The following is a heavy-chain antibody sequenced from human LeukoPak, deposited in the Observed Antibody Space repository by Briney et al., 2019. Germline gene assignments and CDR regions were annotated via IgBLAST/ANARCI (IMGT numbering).Heavy chain of an antibody. CDR1: GYTFTSNY. CDR3: ARDQEGFDY. CDR2: IYPRDGST. Sequence: ASVKVSCKASGYTFTSNYIHWVRQAPGQGLEWMGMIYPRDGSTSYAQKFQGRVTVTRDTSTSTVHMELSGLRSEDTAVYYCARDQEGFDYWGQGTLVTDSS. V-gene: IGHV1-46*01. J-gene: IGHJ4*02.